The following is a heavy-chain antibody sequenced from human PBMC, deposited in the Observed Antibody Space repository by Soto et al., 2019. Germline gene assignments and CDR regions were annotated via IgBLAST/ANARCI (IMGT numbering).Heavy chain of an antibody. J-gene: IGHJ4*02. CDR1: GYSFTSYW. Sequence: GESLKISCNGSGYSFTSYWIDWVRQMPGKGLEWMGIIYPGDSDTRYSPSFQGQVTISADKSISTAYLQWSSLKASDTAMYYCATTNCGGDCRVGYWGQGTLVTVSS. D-gene: IGHD2-21*02. V-gene: IGHV5-51*01. CDR3: ATTNCGGDCRVGY. CDR2: IYPGDSDT.